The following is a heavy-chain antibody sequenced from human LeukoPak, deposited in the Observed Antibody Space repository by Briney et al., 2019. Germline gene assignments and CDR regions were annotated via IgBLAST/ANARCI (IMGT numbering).Heavy chain of an antibody. V-gene: IGHV4-4*08. D-gene: IGHD3-9*01. CDR3: AMRLRYFDR. J-gene: IGHJ4*02. CDR2: IYHTGST. Sequence: SETLSLTCTVSGGSISGFYWSWIRQPPGKGLEWIGYIYHTGSTNYNPSLKSRVTISVDTSKNQFSLKLSSVTAADTAVYYCAMRLRYFDRWGQGTLVTVSS. CDR1: GGSISGFY.